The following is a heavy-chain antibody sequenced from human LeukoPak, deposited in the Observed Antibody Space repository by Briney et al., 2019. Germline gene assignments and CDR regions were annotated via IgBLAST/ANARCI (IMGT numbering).Heavy chain of an antibody. CDR1: GGTFSSYA. J-gene: IGHJ4*02. CDR2: IIPIFGTA. V-gene: IGHV1-69*05. Sequence: ASVKVSCKASGGTFSSYAISWVRQAPGQGLEWMGGIIPIFGTANYAQKFQGRVTMTRDTSTSTVYMELSSLRSEDTAVYYCATESIGGALDYWGQGTLVTVSS. CDR3: ATESIGGALDY. D-gene: IGHD3-16*01.